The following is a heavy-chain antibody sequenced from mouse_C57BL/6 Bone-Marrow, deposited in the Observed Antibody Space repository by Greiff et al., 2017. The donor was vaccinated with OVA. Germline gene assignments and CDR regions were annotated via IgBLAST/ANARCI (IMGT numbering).Heavy chain of an antibody. Sequence: EVNVVESGEGLVKPGGSLKLSCAASGFTFSSYAMSWVRQTPEKRLEWVAYISSGGDYIYYADTVKGRFTISRDNARNTLYLQMSSLKSEDTAMYYCTRPYYYGSSWYFDVWGTGTTVTVSS. CDR2: ISSGGDYI. J-gene: IGHJ1*03. D-gene: IGHD1-1*01. CDR3: TRPYYYGSSWYFDV. CDR1: GFTFSSYA. V-gene: IGHV5-9-1*02.